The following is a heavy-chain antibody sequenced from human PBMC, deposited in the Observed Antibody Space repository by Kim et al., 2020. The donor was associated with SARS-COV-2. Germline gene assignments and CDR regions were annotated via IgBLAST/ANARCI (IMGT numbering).Heavy chain of an antibody. CDR3: VRSSGSYWEGGFDP. J-gene: IGHJ5*02. D-gene: IGHD1-26*01. V-gene: IGHV1-2*02. Sequence: AQKWQGRVTMTRDTSISTAYMELSRLRSDDTAVYYCVRSSGSYWEGGFDPWGQGTLVTVSS.